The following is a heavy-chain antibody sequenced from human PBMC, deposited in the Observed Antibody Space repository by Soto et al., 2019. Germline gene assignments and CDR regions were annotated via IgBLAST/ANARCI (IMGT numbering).Heavy chain of an antibody. CDR3: AGPPPRIAAAGYIDF. D-gene: IGHD6-13*01. J-gene: IGHJ4*02. CDR1: GYTFISYD. V-gene: IGHV1-8*01. Sequence: QVQLVQSGAEVKKPGASVKVSCKASGYTFISYDINWVRQATGQGLEWMGWMNPNSGNTGYAQKFQGRVTMTRNTSISTAYMELSNLRSEDTAVYYCAGPPPRIAAAGYIDFWGQGTLVTVSS. CDR2: MNPNSGNT.